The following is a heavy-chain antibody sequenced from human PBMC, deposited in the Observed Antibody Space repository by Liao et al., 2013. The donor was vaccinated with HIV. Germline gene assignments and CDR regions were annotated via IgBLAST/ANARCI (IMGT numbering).Heavy chain of an antibody. CDR2: INHSGST. Sequence: QVQLQQWGAGLLKPSETLSLTCAVYGGSFSGYYWSWIRQPPGKGLEWIGEINHSGSTNYNPSLKSRVTISVDTSKNQFSLKLSSVTAADTAVYYCAMRAGCSNTSCWGNYFDYWGQGTLVTV. V-gene: IGHV4-34*01. D-gene: IGHD2-2*01. CDR1: GGSFSGYY. CDR3: AMRAGCSNTSCWGNYFDY. J-gene: IGHJ4*02.